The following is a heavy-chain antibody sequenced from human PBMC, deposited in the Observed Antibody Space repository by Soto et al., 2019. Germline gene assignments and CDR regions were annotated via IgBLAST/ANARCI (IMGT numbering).Heavy chain of an antibody. D-gene: IGHD3-16*01. Sequence: WGSMRLSSAGSGFTFSSYAISWVFQAPGKGLEWVSGIGVTGGNTFYADSVKGRFTISRDNSKNTLYLQMNSLRAEDTAVYYCAKGALGYLYPVFEFWGQGDLVT. J-gene: IGHJ4*02. CDR3: AKGALGYLYPVFEF. CDR1: GFTFSSYA. V-gene: IGHV3-23*01. CDR2: IGVTGGNT.